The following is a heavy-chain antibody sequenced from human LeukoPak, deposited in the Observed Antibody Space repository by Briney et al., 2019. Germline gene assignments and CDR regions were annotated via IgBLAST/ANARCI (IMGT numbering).Heavy chain of an antibody. V-gene: IGHV3-23*01. CDR2: ISGSGGST. CDR1: GFTFSSYA. Sequence: GGSLRLSCAASGFTFSSYAMSWVRQAPGKGLEWVSAISGSGGSTYYADSVKGRFTISRDDSKNTLYLQMNSLKTEDTAVYYCTTIFITTEDYWGQGTLVTVSS. D-gene: IGHD3-22*01. J-gene: IGHJ4*02. CDR3: TTIFITTEDY.